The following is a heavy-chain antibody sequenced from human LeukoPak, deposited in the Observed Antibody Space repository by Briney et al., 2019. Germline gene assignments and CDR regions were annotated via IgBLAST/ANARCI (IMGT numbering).Heavy chain of an antibody. J-gene: IGHJ4*02. D-gene: IGHD3-16*01. CDR2: IYYSGST. Sequence: KPSETLSLTCTVSGGSISSSSYYWGWIRQPPGKGLEWIGSIYYSGSTYYNPSLKSRVTISVDTSKNQFSLKLSSVTAADTAVYYCASQGGYFDYWGQGTLVTVSS. V-gene: IGHV4-39*01. CDR1: GGSISSSSYY. CDR3: ASQGGYFDY.